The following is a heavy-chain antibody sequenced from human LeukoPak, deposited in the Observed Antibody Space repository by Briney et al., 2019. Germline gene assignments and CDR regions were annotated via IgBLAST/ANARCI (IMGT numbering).Heavy chain of an antibody. J-gene: IGHJ4*02. D-gene: IGHD3-10*01. CDR1: GGSFSGYY. CDR2: INHSGST. Sequence: SETLSLTCAVYGGSFSGYYWSWIRQPPGKGLEWIGEINHSGSTNYNPSLKSRVTISVDASKNQYSLKLSSVTAADTAVYYCAKGWFGEAHWGQGTLVTVLS. V-gene: IGHV4-34*01. CDR3: AKGWFGEAH.